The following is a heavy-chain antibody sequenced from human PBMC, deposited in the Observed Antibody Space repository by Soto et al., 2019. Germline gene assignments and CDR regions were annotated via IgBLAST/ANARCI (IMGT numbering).Heavy chain of an antibody. D-gene: IGHD1-26*01. Sequence: ASGKGSCKASGYTVTVYYRHWVRQAPGQGLEWMGWINPKSGGTMYPQKFQGRVTMTWDTSISTAYMALTRLRSDDTAVYYCARDLAKGGGSAGFDYWGQGTLVTVSS. CDR1: GYTVTVYY. V-gene: IGHV1-2*02. CDR3: ARDLAKGGGSAGFDY. CDR2: INPKSGGT. J-gene: IGHJ4*02.